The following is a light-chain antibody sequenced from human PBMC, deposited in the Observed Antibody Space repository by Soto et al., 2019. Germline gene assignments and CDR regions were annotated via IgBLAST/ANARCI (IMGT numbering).Light chain of an antibody. CDR2: GAS. Sequence: IQMTQSPSSLSASVGDRVTITCQASQDISNYLNWYQQKPGKAPKLLIYGASNLETGVPSRFSGSGSGTDFTVTISSLQPEDIATYYCQQDDNLPYTFGQGTKLEIK. CDR1: QDISNY. V-gene: IGKV1-33*01. CDR3: QQDDNLPYT. J-gene: IGKJ2*01.